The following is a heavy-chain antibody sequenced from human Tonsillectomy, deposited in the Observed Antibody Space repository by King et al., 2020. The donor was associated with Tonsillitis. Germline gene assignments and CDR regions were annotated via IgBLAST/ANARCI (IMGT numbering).Heavy chain of an antibody. CDR2: ISFVSGKI. CDR1: GFTFRSYN. V-gene: IGHV3-48*01. CDR3: ARDQRPNGMDV. J-gene: IGHJ6*02. Sequence: VQLVESGGGLVQPGGSLRLSCAASGFTFRSYNSNWVRQAPGKGLEWVSDISFVSGKIYYADSVKGRFTISRDNAKNSLYLQMNSLRAEDTAVYYCARDQRPNGMDVWGQGTTVTVSS.